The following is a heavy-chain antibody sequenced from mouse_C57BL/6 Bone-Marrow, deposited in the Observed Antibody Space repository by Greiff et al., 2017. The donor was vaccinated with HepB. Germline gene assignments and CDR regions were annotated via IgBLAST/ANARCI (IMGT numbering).Heavy chain of an antibody. V-gene: IGHV5-4*01. Sequence: EVQRVESGGGLVKPGGSLKLSCAASGFTFSSYAMSWVRQTPEKRLEWVATISDGGSYTYYPDNVKGRFTISRDNAKNNLYLQMSHLKSEDTAMYYCARDVTTVVAPVVWGTGTTVTVSS. CDR3: ARDVTTVVAPVV. D-gene: IGHD1-1*01. CDR1: GFTFSSYA. J-gene: IGHJ1*03. CDR2: ISDGGSYT.